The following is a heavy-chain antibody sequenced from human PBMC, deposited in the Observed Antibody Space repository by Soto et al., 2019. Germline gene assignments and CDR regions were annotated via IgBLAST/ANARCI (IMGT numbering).Heavy chain of an antibody. Sequence: GGSLRLSCAASGFTFSSYSMNWVRQAPGKGLEWVSSISSSSSYIYYADSVKGRFTISRDNAKNSLYLQMNSLRAEDTAVYYCARSVLWFGELLYAVDYWGQGTLVTVSS. J-gene: IGHJ4*02. CDR2: ISSSSSYI. V-gene: IGHV3-21*01. CDR3: ARSVLWFGELLYAVDY. D-gene: IGHD3-10*01. CDR1: GFTFSSYS.